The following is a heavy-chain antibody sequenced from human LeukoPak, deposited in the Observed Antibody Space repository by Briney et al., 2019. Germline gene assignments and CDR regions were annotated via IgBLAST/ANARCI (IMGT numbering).Heavy chain of an antibody. Sequence: GRSLTLSYAASGFTFRSYVMYCVRQAPGKGLEWVAVIWYDGSNKYYADSVKGRFTISRDNSKNTLYLQMNSLRAEDTAVYYCAGDMAEYRGMGAFSLGDQGSMVTVSS. CDR1: GFTFRSYV. V-gene: IGHV3-33*01. D-gene: IGHD4-23*01. J-gene: IGHJ3*01. CDR2: IWYDGSNK. CDR3: AGDMAEYRGMGAFSL.